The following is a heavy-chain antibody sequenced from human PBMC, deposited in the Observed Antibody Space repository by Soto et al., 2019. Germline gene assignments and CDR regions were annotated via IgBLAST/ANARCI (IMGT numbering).Heavy chain of an antibody. CDR3: ARVSGAYSGSWRHCDC. Sequence: EVQLVGSGGGLVQPGGALRLSCGASGFTFSIHWMNLVRQAPEKGLVWVSSINSDGSTTRYADSVKGRFTISRDNAKNSLYLQMNSLRAEDTAVYYCARVSGAYSGSWRHCDCWGQGTLVTVSS. CDR1: GFTFSIHW. V-gene: IGHV3-74*01. J-gene: IGHJ4*02. CDR2: INSDGSTT. D-gene: IGHD6-13*01.